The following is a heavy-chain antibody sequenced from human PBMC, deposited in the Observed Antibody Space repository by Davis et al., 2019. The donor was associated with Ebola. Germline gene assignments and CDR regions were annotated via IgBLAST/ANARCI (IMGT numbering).Heavy chain of an antibody. Sequence: GESLKISCAASGFTFSSYAMSWVRQAPGKGLEWVSAISGSGGSTYYADSVKGRFTISRDNSKNTLYLQMNSLRAEDTAVYYCAREDVDTAMPRFDPWGQGTLVTVSS. CDR3: AREDVDTAMPRFDP. CDR2: ISGSGGST. CDR1: GFTFSSYA. D-gene: IGHD5-18*01. V-gene: IGHV3-23*01. J-gene: IGHJ5*02.